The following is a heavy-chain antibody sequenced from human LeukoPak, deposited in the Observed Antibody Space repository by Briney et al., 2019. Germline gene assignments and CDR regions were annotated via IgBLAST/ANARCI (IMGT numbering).Heavy chain of an antibody. CDR1: GFTFDDYA. CDR3: AKDNADYYDSSGYGYFDY. J-gene: IGHJ4*02. CDR2: ISWNSGSI. V-gene: IGHV3-9*01. Sequence: PGGSLRLSCAASGFTFDDYAMHWVRQAPGKGLEWVSGISWNSGSIGYADSVKGRFTISRDNAKNSLYLQMNSLRAEDTASYYCAKDNADYYDSSGYGYFDYWGQGTLVTVSS. D-gene: IGHD3-22*01.